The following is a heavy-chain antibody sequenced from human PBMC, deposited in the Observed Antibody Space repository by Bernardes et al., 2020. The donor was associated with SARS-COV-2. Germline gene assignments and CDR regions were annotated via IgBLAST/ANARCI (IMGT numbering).Heavy chain of an antibody. CDR1: GFTFSRYA. CDR2: ISGSGGST. V-gene: IGHV3-23*01. J-gene: IGHJ4*02. CDR3: AKDYDSSGYGAYYFDY. D-gene: IGHD3-22*01. Sequence: GEYLSRSGAASGFTFSRYAMSWVRPAPGKGLEWVSAISGSGGSTYYADSVKGRFTISRDNSKNTLYLQMNSLRAEDTAVYYCAKDYDSSGYGAYYFDYWGQGTLVTVSS.